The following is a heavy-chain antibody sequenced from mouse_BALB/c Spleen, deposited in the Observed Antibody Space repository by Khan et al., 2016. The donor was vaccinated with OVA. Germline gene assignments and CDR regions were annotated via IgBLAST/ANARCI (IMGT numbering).Heavy chain of an antibody. CDR1: GFNIQDTY. CDR3: ARRRGNYEAYDMDY. J-gene: IGHJ4*01. D-gene: IGHD2-1*01. Sequence: VQLKQSGAELVKPGASVKLSCPASGFNIQDTYIHWVKQRPEPGLEWIGRIDPANGTTNYDPKFLGKATITADTSSNTAYLQLSSLTSEDAAVYYGARRRGNYEAYDMDYWGQGTSVTVSS. V-gene: IGHV14-3*02. CDR2: IDPANGTT.